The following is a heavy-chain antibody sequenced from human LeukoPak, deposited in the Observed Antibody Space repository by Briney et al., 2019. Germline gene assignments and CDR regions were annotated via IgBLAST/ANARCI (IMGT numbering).Heavy chain of an antibody. CDR1: GDSISSGGYS. J-gene: IGHJ5*02. D-gene: IGHD3-10*01. CDR3: AREFVRPHRGNWFDP. Sequence: SETLSLTCTVSGDSISSGGYSWRWLRQHPGKGLEWIGYIYYSGSTYYNPSLKSRVTISVDTSKNQFSLKLSSVTAADTAVYYCAREFVRPHRGNWFDPWGQGTLVTVSS. CDR2: IYYSGST. V-gene: IGHV4-31*03.